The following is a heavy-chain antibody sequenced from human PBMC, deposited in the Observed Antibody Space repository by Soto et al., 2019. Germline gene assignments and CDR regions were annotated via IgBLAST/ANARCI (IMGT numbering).Heavy chain of an antibody. CDR3: AKETYSGPLAY. V-gene: IGHV3-30*18. CDR2: ISYDGSNK. D-gene: IGHD2-15*01. CDR1: GFTFSSYG. J-gene: IGHJ4*02. Sequence: QVQLVESGGGVVQPGRSLRLSCAASGFTFSSYGMHWVRQAPGKGLEWVAVISYDGSNKYYADSVKGRFTISRDNSKNTVYLQMNRLRAEDRAVFSCAKETYSGPLAYWGQGTLVTVSS.